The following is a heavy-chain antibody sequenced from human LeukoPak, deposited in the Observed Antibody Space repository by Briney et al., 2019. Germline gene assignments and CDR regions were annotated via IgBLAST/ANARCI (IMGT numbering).Heavy chain of an antibody. J-gene: IGHJ4*02. V-gene: IGHV3-74*01. CDR1: GSTFSSYW. CDR2: INSDGSST. D-gene: IGHD3-3*01. CDR3: ARDFFVDFWSGYYDFDY. Sequence: GGSLRLSCAASGSTFSSYWMHWVRQAPGKGLVWVSRINSDGSSTSYADSVKGRFTISRDNAKNTLYLQMNSLRAEDTAVYYCARDFFVDFWSGYYDFDYWGQGTLVTVSS.